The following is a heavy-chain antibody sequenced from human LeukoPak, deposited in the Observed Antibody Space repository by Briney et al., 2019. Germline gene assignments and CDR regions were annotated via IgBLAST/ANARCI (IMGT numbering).Heavy chain of an antibody. CDR1: GGSFSGYY. J-gene: IGHJ4*02. CDR3: ARYGGYYYGAHY. CDR2: TNHSGST. V-gene: IGHV4-34*01. D-gene: IGHD3-22*01. Sequence: SETLSLTCAVYGGSFSGYYWSWIRQPPGKGLEWIGETNHSGSTNYNPSLKSRVTISVDTSKNQFSLKLSSVTAADTAVYYCARYGGYYYGAHYWGQGTLVTVSS.